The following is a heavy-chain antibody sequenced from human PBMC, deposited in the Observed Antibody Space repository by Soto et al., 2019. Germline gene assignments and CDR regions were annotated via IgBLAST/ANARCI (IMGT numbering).Heavy chain of an antibody. V-gene: IGHV4-4*07. D-gene: IGHD3-3*01. CDR3: ARGQRFSDWFDP. J-gene: IGHJ5*02. CDR2: VYSSGGT. Sequence: SETLSLTCTVSGGSMSSYYWTWIRQPAGKGLEWIGRVYSSGGTHYNPSLKSRVTISLDTSKNQFSLRLLSVTDADTAVYYCARGQRFSDWFDPWGQGTLVTVS. CDR1: GGSMSSYY.